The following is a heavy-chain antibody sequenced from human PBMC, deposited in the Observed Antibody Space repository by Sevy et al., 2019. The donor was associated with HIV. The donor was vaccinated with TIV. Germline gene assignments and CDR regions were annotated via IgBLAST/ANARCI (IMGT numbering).Heavy chain of an antibody. Sequence: GGSLRLSCAASGFTFSSYWMSWVRQAPGKGLEWVANINQDGSEKYYVDSVKGRFTISRDNAKNSLYLKMNSLRAEDTAVYYCARVYYDILPGPSDTYYYYIDVWGKGTTVTVSS. CDR1: GFTFSSYW. CDR3: ARVYYDILPGPSDTYYYYIDV. CDR2: INQDGSEK. V-gene: IGHV3-7*03. J-gene: IGHJ6*03. D-gene: IGHD3-9*01.